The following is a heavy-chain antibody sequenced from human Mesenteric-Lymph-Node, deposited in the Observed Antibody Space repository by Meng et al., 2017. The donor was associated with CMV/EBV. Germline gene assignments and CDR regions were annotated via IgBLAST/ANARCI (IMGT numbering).Heavy chain of an antibody. CDR3: ARGLWRSGSYFLTSH. V-gene: IGHV1-8*01. CDR1: GGTFSSNG. Sequence: ASVKVSCKASGGTFSSNGITWVRQAPGQGLEWMGYINPNSGDTIYAQKFQGRVTMTRDTSISTAYMELSSLRSEDTAVYYCARGLWRSGSYFLTSHWGQGTLVTVSS. CDR2: INPNSGDT. J-gene: IGHJ4*02. D-gene: IGHD1-26*01.